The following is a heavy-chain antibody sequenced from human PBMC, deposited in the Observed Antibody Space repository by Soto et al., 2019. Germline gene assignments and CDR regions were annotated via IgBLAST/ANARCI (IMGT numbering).Heavy chain of an antibody. CDR1: GFTFSSYY. CDR3: ARVGDSGAYGY. V-gene: IGHV3-13*01. CDR2: IGTAGDT. J-gene: IGHJ1*01. D-gene: IGHD3-10*01. Sequence: PGGSLRLSCAASGFTFSSYYMHWVRQATGKGLEWVSAIGTAGDTYYPGSVKGRFTISRENAKNSLYLQMNSLRAGDTAVYYCARVGDSGAYGYWGQGTLVTVSS.